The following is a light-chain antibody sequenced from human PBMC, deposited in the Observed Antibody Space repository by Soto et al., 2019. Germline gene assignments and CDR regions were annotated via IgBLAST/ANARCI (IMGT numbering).Light chain of an antibody. CDR1: QSVGSW. CDR2: DAS. CDR3: QQYNSYPRT. J-gene: IGKJ1*01. Sequence: DIQMTQSPSTLSASVGDRVSITCRASQSVGSWLAWYQQKPGKAPKFLIYDASSLESGVPSRFGGSGSGTDFTLTITSLQPDDFATYYCQQYNSYPRTFGQGTKVEIK. V-gene: IGKV1-5*01.